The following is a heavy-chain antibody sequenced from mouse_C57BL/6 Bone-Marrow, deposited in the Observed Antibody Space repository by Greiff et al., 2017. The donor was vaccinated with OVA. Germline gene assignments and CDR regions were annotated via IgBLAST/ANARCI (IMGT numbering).Heavy chain of an antibody. J-gene: IGHJ1*03. CDR3: ARVGYDYDGGPWYFDV. CDR2: INPNNGGT. CDR1: GYTFTDYN. D-gene: IGHD2-4*01. Sequence: VQLQQSGPELVKPGASVKIPCKASGYTFTDYNMDWVKQSHGKSLEWIGDINPNNGGTIYNQKFKGKATLTVDKSSSTAYMELRSLTSEDTAVYYCARVGYDYDGGPWYFDVWGTGTTVTVSS. V-gene: IGHV1-18*01.